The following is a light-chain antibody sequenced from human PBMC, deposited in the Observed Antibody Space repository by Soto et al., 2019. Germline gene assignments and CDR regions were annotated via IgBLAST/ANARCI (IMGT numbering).Light chain of an antibody. CDR1: QSVTSY. CDR2: DAS. CDR3: QQRSNWPLT. V-gene: IGKV3-11*01. Sequence: EIVLTQSPATLSLSPGERATLSCRASQSVTSYLAWYQQKPGQAPRLFIYDASSRATGIPPRFSGSGSGTDFTLTVSSLEPEDFAVYYCQQRSNWPLTFGGGTKVEIK. J-gene: IGKJ4*01.